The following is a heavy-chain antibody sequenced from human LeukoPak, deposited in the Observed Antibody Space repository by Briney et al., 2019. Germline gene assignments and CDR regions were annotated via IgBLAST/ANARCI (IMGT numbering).Heavy chain of an antibody. J-gene: IGHJ4*02. CDR3: TRALGGSLDY. Sequence: SQTLSLTCAISGDSVSSNSAAWNWIRRSPSRGLEWLGRTYYRSKWYYDYAESVKSRIIINPDTSTNHFSLHLNSVTPEDTAVYHCTRALGGSLDYWGQGILVTVSS. CDR1: GDSVSSNSAA. V-gene: IGHV6-1*01. D-gene: IGHD3-10*01. CDR2: TYYRSKWYY.